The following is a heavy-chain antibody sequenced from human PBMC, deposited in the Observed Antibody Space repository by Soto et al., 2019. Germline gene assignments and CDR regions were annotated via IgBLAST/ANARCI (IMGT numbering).Heavy chain of an antibody. Sequence: GSLRLSCAASGFTFSSYGMHWVRQAPGKGLEWVAVISYDGSNKYYADSVKGRFTICRDNSKNTLYLQMNSLRAEDTAVYYCARGRRDGYNDYWGQGTLVTV. CDR1: GFTFSSYG. J-gene: IGHJ4*02. CDR2: ISYDGSNK. V-gene: IGHV3-30*03. CDR3: ARGRRDGYNDY. D-gene: IGHD5-12*01.